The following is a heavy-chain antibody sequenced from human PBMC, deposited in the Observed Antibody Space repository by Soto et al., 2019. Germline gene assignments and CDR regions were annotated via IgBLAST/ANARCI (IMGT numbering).Heavy chain of an antibody. Sequence: QVQLVQSGAEVKKPGASVKVSCKASGYTFTSYAMHWVRQAPGQRLEWMGWINAGNGNTKYSQKFQGRVTITRDTSASTAYMELSSLRSEDTAVYYCASLGPEGFGVGNPGYFDYWGQGTLVTVSS. J-gene: IGHJ4*02. CDR2: INAGNGNT. D-gene: IGHD3-3*01. CDR3: ASLGPEGFGVGNPGYFDY. V-gene: IGHV1-3*01. CDR1: GYTFTSYA.